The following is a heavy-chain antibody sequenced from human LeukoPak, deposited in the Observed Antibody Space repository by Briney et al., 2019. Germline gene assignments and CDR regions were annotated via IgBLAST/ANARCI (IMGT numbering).Heavy chain of an antibody. V-gene: IGHV3-43D*03. Sequence: GGSLRLSCAASGFTFNDYAMHWVRQAPGKGLEWVSLISWDSGNTYYADSVKGRFTISRDNSKNTLYLQMNSLRAEDTGVYYCARGTQWLAPWGQGTLVTVSS. CDR2: ISWDSGNT. CDR3: ARGTQWLAP. CDR1: GFTFNDYA. J-gene: IGHJ5*02. D-gene: IGHD6-19*01.